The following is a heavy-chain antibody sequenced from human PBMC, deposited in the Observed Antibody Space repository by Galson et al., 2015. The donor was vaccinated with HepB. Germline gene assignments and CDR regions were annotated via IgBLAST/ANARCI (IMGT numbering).Heavy chain of an antibody. CDR3: ARDLGQCISSSCLGVATGGTKYHYGMDV. J-gene: IGHJ6*02. Sequence: SVKVSCKASGYTFNYYGITWVRQAPGQGLEWMGWISAYNGNTNFAQKFQDRVTMTTDTSTSTAYMEQRSHRSDDTAMYYCARDLGQCISSSCLGVATGGTKYHYGMDVWGQGTTVTVSS. V-gene: IGHV1-18*04. CDR2: ISAYNGNT. CDR1: GYTFNYYG. D-gene: IGHD2-2*01.